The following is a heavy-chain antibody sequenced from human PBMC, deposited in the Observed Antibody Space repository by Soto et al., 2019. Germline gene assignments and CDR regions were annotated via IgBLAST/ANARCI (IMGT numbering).Heavy chain of an antibody. CDR3: ARLPRDCNFTSCYFADS. V-gene: IGHV5-51*01. CDR2: MYPGDSDT. CDR1: GYDFSTHW. J-gene: IGHJ4*02. D-gene: IGHD2-21*01. Sequence: AHLEQSEAEVKKPGESLKISCKGFGYDFSTHWFGWVRQMSGKGLEWVGIMYPGDSDTRINPSFKGRVTLSVDTSVSTAILRWDTVQASDTATYYCARLPRDCNFTSCYFADSWGQGTQVTVSS.